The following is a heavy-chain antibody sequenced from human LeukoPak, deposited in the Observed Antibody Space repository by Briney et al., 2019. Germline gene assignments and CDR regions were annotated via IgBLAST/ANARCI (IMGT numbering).Heavy chain of an antibody. D-gene: IGHD2-2*01. V-gene: IGHV1-69*04. CDR3: ANPDQTSPGRFKYGMDV. Sequence: GASVKVSCKASGGTFSSYAISWVRQAPGQGLEWMGRIIPILGIANYTQKFQGRVTITADKSTSTAYMELSSLRSEDTAVYYCANPDQTSPGRFKYGMDVWGQGTTVTASS. CDR2: IIPILGIA. J-gene: IGHJ6*02. CDR1: GGTFSSYA.